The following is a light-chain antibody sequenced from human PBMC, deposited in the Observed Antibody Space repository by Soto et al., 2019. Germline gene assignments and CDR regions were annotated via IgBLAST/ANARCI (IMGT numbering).Light chain of an antibody. Sequence: PGERVTLSCRASQSVSSSYLTWYQQKPDQAPRLLIYGASTRATSIPARFSGSGSGTDFTLTISSLQPEDFAVYYCQQDYNLPQTFGQGTKVEIK. CDR2: GAS. CDR3: QQDYNLPQT. V-gene: IGKV3D-7*01. J-gene: IGKJ1*01. CDR1: QSVSSSY.